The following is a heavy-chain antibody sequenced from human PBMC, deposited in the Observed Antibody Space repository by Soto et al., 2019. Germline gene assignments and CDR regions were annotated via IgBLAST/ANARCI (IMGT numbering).Heavy chain of an antibody. D-gene: IGHD3-22*01. CDR1: GGSSISGGYY. V-gene: IGHV4-31*03. CDR3: ARARWIYYYDSSGYYSDWFDP. Sequence: TLSLTCTVSGGSSISGGYYWSWIRQHPGKGLEWIGYIYYSGSTYYNPSLKSRVTISVDTSKNQFSLKLSSVTAADTAVYYCARARWIYYYDSSGYYSDWFDPWGQGTLVTVSS. J-gene: IGHJ5*02. CDR2: IYYSGST.